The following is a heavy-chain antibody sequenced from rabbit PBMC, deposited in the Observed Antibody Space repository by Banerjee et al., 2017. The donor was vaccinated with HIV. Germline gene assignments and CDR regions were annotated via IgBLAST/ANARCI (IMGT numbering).Heavy chain of an antibody. Sequence: SSGNTVYASWAKGRFTISKTSWTTVTLQMTSLTAADTATYFCARQLNSDSNLWGPGTLVTVS. D-gene: IGHD1-1*01. CDR3: ARQLNSDSNL. V-gene: IGHV1S40*01. CDR2: SSGNT. J-gene: IGHJ4*01.